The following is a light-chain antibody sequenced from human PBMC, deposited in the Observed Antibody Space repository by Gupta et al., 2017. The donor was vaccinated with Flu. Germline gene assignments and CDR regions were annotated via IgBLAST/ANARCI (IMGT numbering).Light chain of an antibody. Sequence: ITITSSGSGSIIAADDVVCWHHHHPAKPHILMLYEENRRSAVVATRFSDSKSGNTVSLTISDRLAEDEADYYCCTYTHYNRLIFGGGTKVTVL. CDR1: GSIIAADDV. CDR2: EEN. J-gene: IGLJ2*01. V-gene: IGLV2-23*01. CDR3: CTYTHYNRLI.